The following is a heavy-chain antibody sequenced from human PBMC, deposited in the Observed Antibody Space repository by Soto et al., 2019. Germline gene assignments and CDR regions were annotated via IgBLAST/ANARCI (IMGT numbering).Heavy chain of an antibody. CDR2: ISAYNGNT. CDR3: AGDLAAGMIDY. V-gene: IGHV1-18*01. J-gene: IGHJ4*02. Sequence: ASVKVSCKASGYTLTNYGISWLRQAPGQGLEWMGWISAYNGNTKYAQKLQGRGTMTTDTSTSIAYMELRSLRSDDTAVYYCAGDLAAGMIDYWGQGTLVTVSS. D-gene: IGHD6-13*01. CDR1: GYTLTNYG.